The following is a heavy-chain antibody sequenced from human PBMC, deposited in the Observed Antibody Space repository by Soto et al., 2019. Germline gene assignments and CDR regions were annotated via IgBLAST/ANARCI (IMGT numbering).Heavy chain of an antibody. J-gene: IGHJ6*03. Sequence: EVQLVESGGGLVQPGGSLRLSCAASGFTFSNYAMDWVRQAPGKVLEYVSGISSNGVGTYYANSVKDRFTISRDNSKNTLYLQRGSLRAEDIAVYYCARREQSDYYYMDVWGKGTSVTVSS. CDR3: ARREQSDYYYMDV. D-gene: IGHD6-19*01. CDR2: ISSNGVGT. V-gene: IGHV3-64*01. CDR1: GFTFSNYA.